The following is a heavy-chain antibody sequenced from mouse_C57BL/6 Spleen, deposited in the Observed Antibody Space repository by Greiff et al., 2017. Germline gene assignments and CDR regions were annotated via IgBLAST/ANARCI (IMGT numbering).Heavy chain of an antibody. J-gene: IGHJ2*01. V-gene: IGHV1-55*01. CDR2: IYPGSGST. D-gene: IGHD2-3*01. CDR1: GYTFTSYW. CDR3: ARIYDGYLYYFDY. Sequence: QVQLQQPGAELVKPGASVKMSCTASGYTFTSYWITWVKQRPGQGLEWIGDIYPGSGSTNYHEKFKSKATLTVDTSSSTAYMQLSGLTSEDSAVYCCARIYDGYLYYFDYWGQGTTLTVSS.